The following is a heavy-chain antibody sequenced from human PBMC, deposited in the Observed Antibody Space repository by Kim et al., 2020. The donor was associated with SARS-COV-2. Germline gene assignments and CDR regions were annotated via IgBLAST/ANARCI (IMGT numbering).Heavy chain of an antibody. CDR3: ARDRSSSGSYGMDV. D-gene: IGHD2-2*01. J-gene: IGHJ6*02. CDR2: ISSSSYI. CDR1: GFTFSSYS. Sequence: GGSLRLSCAASGFTFSSYSMNWVRQAPGKGLEWVSSISSSSYIYYADSVKGRFTISRDNAKNSLYLQMNSLRAEDTAVYYCARDRSSSGSYGMDVWGQGTTVTVSS. V-gene: IGHV3-21*01.